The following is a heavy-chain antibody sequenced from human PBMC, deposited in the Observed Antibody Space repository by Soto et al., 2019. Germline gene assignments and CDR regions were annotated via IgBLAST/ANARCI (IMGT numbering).Heavy chain of an antibody. CDR3: ARDIAAAGFDY. D-gene: IGHD6-13*01. Sequence: ESGPTLVNPTQTLTLTCTFSGFSLSTTAMRVSWVRQAPGKALEWLARIDWDGDRFYSTSLKTRLTISKDTSKNQVVLIMTNMNPVDTATYYCARDIAAAGFDYWGQGTLVTVSS. CDR1: GFSLSTTAMR. V-gene: IGHV2-70*04. CDR2: IDWDGDR. J-gene: IGHJ4*02.